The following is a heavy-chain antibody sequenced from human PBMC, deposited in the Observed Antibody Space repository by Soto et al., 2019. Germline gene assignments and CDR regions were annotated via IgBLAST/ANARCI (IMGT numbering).Heavy chain of an antibody. CDR2: INAGNGNT. V-gene: IGHV1-3*01. J-gene: IGHJ6*02. CDR1: GYTFTSYA. D-gene: IGHD3-3*01. CDR3: ARDEGDFWSGRRYYYYYGMDV. Sequence: QVPLVQSGAEVKKPGASVKVSCKASGYTFTSYAMHWVRQAPGQRLEWMGWINAGNGNTKYSQKFQGRVTITRDTSASTAYMELSSLRSEDTAVYYCARDEGDFWSGRRYYYYYGMDVWGQGTTVTVSS.